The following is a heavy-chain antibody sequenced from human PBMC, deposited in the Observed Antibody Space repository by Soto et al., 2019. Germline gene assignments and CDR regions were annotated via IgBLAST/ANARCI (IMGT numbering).Heavy chain of an antibody. CDR2: ISFDGGIK. D-gene: IGHD6-19*01. Sequence: QVQLVESGGGVVQPGRSLRLSCAATGFSFSTHAMYWVRQAPGKGLEWVAVISFDGGIKYYADAVKGRFTISRDNSKNTVFLQTISLRPEDTARYFCVRAYGWTTGAGTVYFDYWGQGDLVTVSS. CDR1: GFSFSTHA. V-gene: IGHV3-30*03. CDR3: VRAYGWTTGAGTVYFDY. J-gene: IGHJ4*02.